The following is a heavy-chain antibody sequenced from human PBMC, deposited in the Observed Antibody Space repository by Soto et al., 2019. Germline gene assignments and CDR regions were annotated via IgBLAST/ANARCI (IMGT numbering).Heavy chain of an antibody. CDR3: ARDGVAGGYYYYGMDV. V-gene: IGHV3-33*01. J-gene: IGHJ6*02. D-gene: IGHD6-19*01. Sequence: AGGSLRLSCAASGFTFSSYGMHWVRQAPGKGLEWVAVIWYDGSNKYYADSVKGRFTISRDNSKNTLYLQMNSLRAEDTAVYYCARDGVAGGYYYYGMDVWGQGTTVTVSS. CDR2: IWYDGSNK. CDR1: GFTFSSYG.